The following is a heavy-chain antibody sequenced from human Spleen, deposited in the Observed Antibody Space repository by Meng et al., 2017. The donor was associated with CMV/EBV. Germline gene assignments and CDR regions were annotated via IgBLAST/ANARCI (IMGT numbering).Heavy chain of an antibody. Sequence: GYYMHWVRQAPGQGLEWMGWINPNSGGTNYAQKFQGRVTMTRDTSISTAYMELSRLRSDDTAVYYCARVYRSIFGVVQGRWNWYFDLWGRGTLVTVSS. CDR1: GYY. CDR3: ARVYRSIFGVVQGRWNWYFDL. J-gene: IGHJ2*01. D-gene: IGHD3-3*02. V-gene: IGHV1-2*02. CDR2: INPNSGGT.